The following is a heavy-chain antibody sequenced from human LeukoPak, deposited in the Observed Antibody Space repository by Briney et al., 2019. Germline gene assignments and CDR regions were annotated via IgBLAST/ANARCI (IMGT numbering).Heavy chain of an antibody. V-gene: IGHV3-53*01. J-gene: IGHJ4*02. CDR1: GFSVSTNY. D-gene: IGHD2-15*01. Sequence: GGSLRLSCVVSGFSVSTNYMSWVRQAPGKGLEWVSLIYPSGSTYYADSVKGRFTISRDNSKNTLYLQMNSLRAEDTAVYYCAKDYDIVVVPNGDYWGQGTLVTVSS. CDR3: AKDYDIVVVPNGDY. CDR2: IYPSGST.